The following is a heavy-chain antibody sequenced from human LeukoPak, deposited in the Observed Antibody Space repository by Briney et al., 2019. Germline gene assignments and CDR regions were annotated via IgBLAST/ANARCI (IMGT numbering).Heavy chain of an antibody. CDR2: INHSGST. V-gene: IGHV4-34*01. CDR1: GGSFSGYY. J-gene: IGHJ6*02. CDR3: ARSDSSWSVSGYYGMDV. Sequence: SETLSLTCAVYGGSFSGYYWSWIRQPPGKGLEWIGEINHSGSTNYNPSLKSRVTISVDTSKNQFSLKLSSVTAADTAVYYCARSDSSWSVSGYYGMDVWGQGTTVTVSS. D-gene: IGHD3-3*01.